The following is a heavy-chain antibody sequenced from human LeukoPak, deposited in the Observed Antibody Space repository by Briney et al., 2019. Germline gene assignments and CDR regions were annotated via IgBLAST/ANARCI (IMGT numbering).Heavy chain of an antibody. Sequence: ASVKVSCKASGYTFTSYAMNWVRQAPAQGLEWMGWINTNTGNPTYAQGFTGRFVFSLDTSVSTAYLQISSLKAEDTAVYYCARAAGTRIIGSPNWFDPWGQGTLVTVSS. V-gene: IGHV7-4-1*02. CDR3: ARAAGTRIIGSPNWFDP. D-gene: IGHD6-13*01. J-gene: IGHJ5*02. CDR1: GYTFTSYA. CDR2: INTNTGNP.